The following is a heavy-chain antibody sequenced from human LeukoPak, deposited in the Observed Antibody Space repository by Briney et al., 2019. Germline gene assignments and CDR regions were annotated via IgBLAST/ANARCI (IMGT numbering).Heavy chain of an antibody. CDR3: AKDPRSSGYFDY. CDR2: ISGNGGNT. CDR1: GFNFNNYA. D-gene: IGHD3-10*01. Sequence: PGGSLRLSCAASGFNFNNYAISWVRQAPGKGLEWVSGISGNGGNTYYADSVKGQFTISRDNSKNTLYLQMNSLRAEDTAVYYCAKDPRSSGYFDYWGQGTLVTVSS. V-gene: IGHV3-23*01. J-gene: IGHJ4*02.